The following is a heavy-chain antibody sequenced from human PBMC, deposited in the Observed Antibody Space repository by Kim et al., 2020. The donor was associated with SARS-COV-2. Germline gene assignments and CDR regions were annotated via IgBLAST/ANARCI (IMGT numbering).Heavy chain of an antibody. Sequence: SETLSLTCAVYGGSFSGYHWSWIRQPPGKGLEWIGEINHSGNINHNPSLKSRVTISIDTYKNQFSLKLTSVTAADTGIYYCARGRAGVVQAPVLGLGPCYEYFIMDVWGHGTTVTVSS. V-gene: IGHV4-34*01. D-gene: IGHD2-8*02. CDR1: GGSFSGYH. J-gene: IGHJ6*02. CDR3: ARGRAGVVQAPVLGLGPCYEYFIMDV. CDR2: INHSGNI.